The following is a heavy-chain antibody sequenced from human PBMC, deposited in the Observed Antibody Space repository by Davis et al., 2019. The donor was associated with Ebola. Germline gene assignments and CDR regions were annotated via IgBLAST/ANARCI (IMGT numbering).Heavy chain of an antibody. V-gene: IGHV3-21*01. CDR1: GFTFSSYG. Sequence: GESLKISCAASGFTFSSYGMNWVRQAPGKGLEWVSSISESSSYRFYADSVKGRFTISRDNAKNSLYLQINSLRAEDTAVYYCARGTNGVCYTCVDYWGQGTLVTVSS. CDR2: ISESSSYR. D-gene: IGHD2-8*01. CDR3: ARGTNGVCYTCVDY. J-gene: IGHJ4*02.